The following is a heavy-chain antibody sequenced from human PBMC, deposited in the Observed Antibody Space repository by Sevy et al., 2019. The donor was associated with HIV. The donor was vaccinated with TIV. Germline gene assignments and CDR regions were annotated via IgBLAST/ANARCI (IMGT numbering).Heavy chain of an antibody. J-gene: IGHJ6*03. D-gene: IGHD2-2*01. CDR3: ARRDIVVVPAAMTLERPYYYYYYMDV. Sequence: GGSLRLSCAASGFTFSSYSMNWVRQAPGKGLEWVSYISSSSSTIYYADSVKGRFTISRDNARNSLYLQMNSLRDEDTAVYYCARRDIVVVPAAMTLERPYYYYYYMDVWGKGTTVTVSS. CDR2: ISSSSSTI. CDR1: GFTFSSYS. V-gene: IGHV3-48*02.